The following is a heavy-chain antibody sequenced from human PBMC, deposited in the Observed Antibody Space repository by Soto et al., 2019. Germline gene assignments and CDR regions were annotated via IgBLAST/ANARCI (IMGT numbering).Heavy chain of an antibody. J-gene: IGHJ5*02. CDR3: VRDSHNYWWGSWT. Sequence: QVQLVQSGAEVKEPGASVKVYCKTSGYTFTNHFIHWVRQAPGQRREWIGCINTGNVDTTDSQHFQDRLTFGRDTSASSAYMELSRLRSDDTAVYYCVRDSHNYWWGSWTWGQGTLVTVSS. V-gene: IGHV1-3*04. CDR1: GYTFTNHF. D-gene: IGHD2-8*02. CDR2: INTGNVDT.